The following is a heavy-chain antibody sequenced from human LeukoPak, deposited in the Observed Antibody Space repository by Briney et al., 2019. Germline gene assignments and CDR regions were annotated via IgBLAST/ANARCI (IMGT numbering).Heavy chain of an antibody. Sequence: GGSLRLSCAASGFTFSTYTMYWVRHPPGKGLEWVSIIGSSGGGIHYADSVKGRFTISRDNSKNALYLQMNSLRAEDTAVYYCAKTPNHDFWSGYYTTYYFDYWGQGTLVTVSS. CDR2: IGSSGGGI. D-gene: IGHD3-3*01. CDR3: AKTPNHDFWSGYYTTYYFDY. J-gene: IGHJ4*02. V-gene: IGHV3-23*01. CDR1: GFTFSTYT.